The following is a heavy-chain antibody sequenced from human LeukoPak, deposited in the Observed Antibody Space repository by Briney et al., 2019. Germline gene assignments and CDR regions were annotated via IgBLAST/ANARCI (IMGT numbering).Heavy chain of an antibody. Sequence: SVKVSCKASGGTFSSYAISWVRQAPGQGLEWVGRIIPIFGTANYAQKFQGRATITTDESTSTAYMELSSLRSEDTAVYYCARDPAGDYGPSDYWGQGTLVTVSS. CDR1: GGTFSSYA. CDR3: ARDPAGDYGPSDY. CDR2: IIPIFGTA. V-gene: IGHV1-69*05. D-gene: IGHD4-17*01. J-gene: IGHJ4*02.